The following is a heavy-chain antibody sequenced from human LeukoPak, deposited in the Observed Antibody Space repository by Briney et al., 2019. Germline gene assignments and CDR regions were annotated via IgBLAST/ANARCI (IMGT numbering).Heavy chain of an antibody. J-gene: IGHJ4*02. V-gene: IGHV4-34*01. CDR1: GGSFSGYY. CDR2: INHSGST. Sequence: SETLSLTRAVSGGSFSGYYWSLIRQPPGKGLEWIGEINHSGSTNYNPSLKSRVTISVDTSKNQFSLKLSSVTAADTAVYYCARWGWELPFDYWGQGTLVTVSS. D-gene: IGHD2-15*01. CDR3: ARWGWELPFDY.